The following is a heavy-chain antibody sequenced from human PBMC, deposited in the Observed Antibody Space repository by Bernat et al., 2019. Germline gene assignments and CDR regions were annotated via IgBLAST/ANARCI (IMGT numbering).Heavy chain of an antibody. CDR3: ARGDRNGQQLVSFDP. V-gene: IGHV1-2*04. J-gene: IGHJ5*02. CDR1: GYTFTGYY. Sequence: QVQLVQSGAEVKKPGASVKVSCKASGYTFTGYYMHWVRQAPGQGLEWMGWINPNSGGTNYAQKFQGWVTMTRDKSISTAYMELSRLRSDDTAVYYCARGDRNGQQLVSFDPWGQGTLVTVSS. CDR2: INPNSGGT. D-gene: IGHD6-6*01.